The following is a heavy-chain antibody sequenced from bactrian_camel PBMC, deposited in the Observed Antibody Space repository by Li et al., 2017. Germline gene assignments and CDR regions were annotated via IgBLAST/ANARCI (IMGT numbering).Heavy chain of an antibody. CDR3: ATGQCSDGYCPMGVGPY. CDR2: PDRRDNMT. Sequence: VQLVESGGGLVQPGGALRIACVGSGFTFSSYDLTWVRQAPGKGLEWVAAPDRRDNMTYYADFVKGRFSISRDSARNVLYMEMTSLKSMDTALYYCATGQCSDGYCPMGVGPYWGQGTQVTVS. D-gene: IGHD2*01. V-gene: IGHV3S40*01. CDR1: GFTFSSYD. J-gene: IGHJ4*01.